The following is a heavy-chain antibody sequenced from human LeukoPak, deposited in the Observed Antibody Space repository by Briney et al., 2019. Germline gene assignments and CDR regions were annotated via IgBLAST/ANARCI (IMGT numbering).Heavy chain of an antibody. Sequence: SETLSLTCAVYGGSFSGYYWSWIRQPPGKGLEWVGEINHSGSTNYNPSLKSRVTISVDTSKNQFSLKLSSVTAADTAVYYCARGTRTFDPWGQGTLVTVSS. J-gene: IGHJ5*02. CDR1: GGSFSGYY. D-gene: IGHD2-2*01. CDR3: ARGTRTFDP. V-gene: IGHV4-34*01. CDR2: INHSGST.